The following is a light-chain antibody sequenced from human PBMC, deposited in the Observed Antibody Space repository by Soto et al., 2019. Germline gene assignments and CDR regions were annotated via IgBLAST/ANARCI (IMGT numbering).Light chain of an antibody. CDR3: AAWDDSLNGLV. CDR1: SSNIGSNT. V-gene: IGLV1-44*01. Sequence: QSVLTLPPSASGTPGQRVTISCSGSSSNIGSNTVNWYQQLPGTAPKLLIYNNNQRPSGVPDRFSGSKSGTSASLAISGLQSEDEADYYCAAWDDSLNGLVFGIGTKLTVL. J-gene: IGLJ1*01. CDR2: NNN.